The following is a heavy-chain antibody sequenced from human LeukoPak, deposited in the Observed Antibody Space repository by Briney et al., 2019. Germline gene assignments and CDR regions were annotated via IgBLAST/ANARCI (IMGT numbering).Heavy chain of an antibody. CDR2: IYPGDSET. V-gene: IGHV5-51*01. CDR3: ARQSTLHDAFDI. Sequence: GESLKISCKGSGYSFTTYWIGWVRQMPGKGLDWMGIIYPGDSETRYSPSFQGQVTMSADKSISTAYLQWSSLKASDTAMYYCARQSTLHDAFDIWGQGTVVTVSS. J-gene: IGHJ3*02. CDR1: GYSFTTYW. D-gene: IGHD3-10*01.